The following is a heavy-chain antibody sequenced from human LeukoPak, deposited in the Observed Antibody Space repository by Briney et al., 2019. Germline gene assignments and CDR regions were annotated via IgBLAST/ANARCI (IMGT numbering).Heavy chain of an antibody. D-gene: IGHD2-21*02. CDR1: GGTFSSYA. CDR3: ASSYCGGDCYPDYCYYYGMDV. Sequence: SVKVSCKASGGTFSSYAISWVRQAPGQGLEWMGGIIPIFGTANYAQKFQGRVTITADESTSTAYMELSSLRSEDTAVYYCASSYCGGDCYPDYCYYYGMDVWGQGTTVTVSS. J-gene: IGHJ6*02. V-gene: IGHV1-69*13. CDR2: IIPIFGTA.